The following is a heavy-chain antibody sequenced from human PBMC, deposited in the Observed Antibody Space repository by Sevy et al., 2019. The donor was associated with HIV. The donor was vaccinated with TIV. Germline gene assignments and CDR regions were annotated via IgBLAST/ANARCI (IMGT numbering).Heavy chain of an antibody. D-gene: IGHD7-27*01. CDR3: AKDGDKPSVSDENDYYYYMDV. J-gene: IGHJ6*03. CDR2: ISGSGGST. CDR1: GFTCSSYA. V-gene: IGHV3-23*01. Sequence: GGSLRLSCAASGFTCSSYAMSWVRQAPGKGLEWVSAISGSGGSTYDADSVKGRFTIPRDNSKNTLYLQMNILRAEDTDVYYCAKDGDKPSVSDENDYYYYMDVLGKGTTVTVAS.